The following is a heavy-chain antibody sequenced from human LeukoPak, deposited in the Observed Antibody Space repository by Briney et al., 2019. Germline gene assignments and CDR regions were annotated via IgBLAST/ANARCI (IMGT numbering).Heavy chain of an antibody. J-gene: IGHJ4*02. CDR3: ARVAIVATIGIDY. CDR1: GYTFTSYG. V-gene: IGHV1-2*02. D-gene: IGHD5-12*01. CDR2: INPNSGGT. Sequence: GASVKVSCKASGYTFTSYGISWVRQAPGQGLEWMGWINPNSGGTNYAQKFQGRVTMTRDTSISTAYMELSRLRSDDTAVYYCARVAIVATIGIDYWGQGTLVTVSS.